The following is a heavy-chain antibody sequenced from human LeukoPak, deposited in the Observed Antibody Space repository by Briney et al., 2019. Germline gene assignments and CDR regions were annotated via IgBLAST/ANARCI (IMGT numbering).Heavy chain of an antibody. CDR2: ISSSGSTI. D-gene: IGHD3-22*01. CDR1: GFTFSDYY. J-gene: IGHJ4*02. V-gene: IGHV3-11*01. Sequence: GGSLRLSCAASGFTFSDYYMSWIRQAPGKGLEWVSYISSSGSTIYYADSVKGRFTVSRDNSKNTLYLQMNSLRAEDTAVYYCAKGRYDSSGFNWAAWGQGTLVTVSS. CDR3: AKGRYDSSGFNWAA.